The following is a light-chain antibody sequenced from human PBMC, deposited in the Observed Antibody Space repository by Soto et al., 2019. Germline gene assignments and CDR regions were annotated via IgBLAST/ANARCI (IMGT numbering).Light chain of an antibody. CDR1: SSDVGGYNY. J-gene: IGLJ2*01. Sequence: QSALTKPPSASGAPGQSVTISCTGTSSDVGGYNYVSCYQQHPGKAPKLMISEVSKRPSGVPDRFTGSKSGNTASLSVSGLQAEDEADYYCSSFAGNNNLVFGGGTKLTVL. CDR2: EVS. CDR3: SSFAGNNNLV. V-gene: IGLV2-8*01.